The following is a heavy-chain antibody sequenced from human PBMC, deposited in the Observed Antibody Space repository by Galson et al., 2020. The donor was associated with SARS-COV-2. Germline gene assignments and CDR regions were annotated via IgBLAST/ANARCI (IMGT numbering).Heavy chain of an antibody. CDR1: GTSISGGSYS. CDR3: ARLHYGEDAPEALES. J-gene: IGHJ3*02. CDR2: ISHSGGT. V-gene: IGHV4-30-2*01. D-gene: IGHD4-17*01. Sequence: SETLSLTCAVSGTSISGGSYSWNWIRQPPGKGLEWIGYISHSGGTYYNPSLKSRVTISGDRSKNQFSLRLSSVTAADAAVYFCARLHYGEDAPEALESWGPGTRVTVAS.